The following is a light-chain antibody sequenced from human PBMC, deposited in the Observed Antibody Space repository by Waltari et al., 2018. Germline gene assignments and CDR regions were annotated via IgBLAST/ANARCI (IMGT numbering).Light chain of an antibody. CDR2: GNT. CDR3: GSWDNSGNHYI. Sequence: SSELTQEPAFSVALGHTVRMTSQGDSPKPYYATWYQQKPGQVPVLVIYGNTNRPSGIPGRFSGSWSGNTGSLTITGAQVEDEADYYCGSWDNSGNHYIFGAGTRLTVL. CDR1: SPKPYY. V-gene: IGLV3-19*01. J-gene: IGLJ1*01.